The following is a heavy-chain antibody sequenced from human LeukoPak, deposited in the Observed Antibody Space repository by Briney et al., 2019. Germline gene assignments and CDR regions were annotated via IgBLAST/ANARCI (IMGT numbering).Heavy chain of an antibody. CDR3: ARDRGWLQYIDY. D-gene: IGHD5-24*01. J-gene: IGHJ4*02. CDR2: ISGSGGST. CDR1: GFTFSSYA. Sequence: GGSLRLSCAASGFTFSSYAVSWVRQAPGKGLEWVSAISGSGGSTYYADSVKGRFTISRDTAKDSLYLQLNSLRAEDTALYYCARDRGWLQYIDYWGQGTLVTVSS. V-gene: IGHV3-23*01.